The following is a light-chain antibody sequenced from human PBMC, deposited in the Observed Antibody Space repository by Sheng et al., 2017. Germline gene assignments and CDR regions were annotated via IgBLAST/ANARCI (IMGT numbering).Light chain of an antibody. J-gene: IGKJ4*01. V-gene: IGKV3-11*01. Sequence: EIVLTQSPGTLSLSPGDRATLSCRASQSIRNNLAWYQQKPGQAPRLLLYETSRRATGIPARFSASGSGTDFTLTINSLEPEDFAVYYCQQRYNWPLTFGGGTKVKIK. CDR2: ETS. CDR3: QQRYNWPLT. CDR1: QSIRNN.